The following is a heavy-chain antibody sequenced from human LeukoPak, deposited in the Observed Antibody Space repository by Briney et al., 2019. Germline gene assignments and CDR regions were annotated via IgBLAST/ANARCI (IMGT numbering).Heavy chain of an antibody. D-gene: IGHD2-21*02. CDR1: GFTFSSYA. CDR3: AKDPYCGGDCYSDDAFNI. CDR2: ISGSGGST. Sequence: PGGSLRLSCAASGFTFSSYAMSWVRQAPGKGLEWVSAISGSGGSTYYADSVKGRFTISRDNSENTLYLQMNSLRAEDTAVYYCAKDPYCGGDCYSDDAFNIWGQGTMVTVSS. V-gene: IGHV3-23*01. J-gene: IGHJ3*02.